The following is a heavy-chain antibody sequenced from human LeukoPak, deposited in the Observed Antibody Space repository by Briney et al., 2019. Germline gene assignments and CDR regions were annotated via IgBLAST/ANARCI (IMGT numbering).Heavy chain of an antibody. CDR1: GYTFTSYG. J-gene: IGHJ4*02. V-gene: IGHV1-18*01. Sequence: ASVKVSCKASGYTFTSYGISWVRQAPGQGLEWMGWISAYNGNTNYAQKLQGRVTMTTDTSTSTAYMELRSLRSDDTAVYYCARDLTVDYYGSGNRPWYPDYWGQGTLVPVSS. CDR3: ARDLTVDYYGSGNRPWYPDY. D-gene: IGHD3-10*01. CDR2: ISAYNGNT.